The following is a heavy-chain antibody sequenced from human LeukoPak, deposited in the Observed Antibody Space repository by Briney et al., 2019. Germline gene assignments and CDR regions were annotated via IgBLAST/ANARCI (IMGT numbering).Heavy chain of an antibody. V-gene: IGHV3-7*01. CDR2: IKQDGSEQ. J-gene: IGHJ4*02. Sequence: GGSLRLSCAASGFTFSSYEMNWVRQAPGKGLEWLANIKQDGSEQYYVDSVKGRFTISRDNAKNSLYLQMNYLRVEDTAVYYCAGGWYGVDYWGQGTLVTVSS. CDR3: AGGWYGVDY. CDR1: GFTFSSYE. D-gene: IGHD6-19*01.